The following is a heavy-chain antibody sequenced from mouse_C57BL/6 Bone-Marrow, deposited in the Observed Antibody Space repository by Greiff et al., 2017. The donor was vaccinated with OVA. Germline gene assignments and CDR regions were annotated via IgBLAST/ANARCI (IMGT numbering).Heavy chain of an antibody. CDR2: IYPRDGST. CDR3: ARVYYGSSPYYAMDY. D-gene: IGHD1-1*01. Sequence: QVQLQQSDAELVKPGASVKISCKVSGYTFTDHTIHWMKQRPEQGLEWIGYIYPRDGSTKYTEKFKGKATLTADKSSSTAYMQLNSLTSEDSAVYFWARVYYGSSPYYAMDYWGQGTSVTVSS. CDR1: GYTFTDHT. J-gene: IGHJ4*01. V-gene: IGHV1-78*01.